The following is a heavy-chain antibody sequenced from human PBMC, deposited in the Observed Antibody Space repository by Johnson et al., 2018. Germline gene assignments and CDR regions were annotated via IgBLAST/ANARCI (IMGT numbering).Heavy chain of an antibody. CDR2: ISWNSGSI. J-gene: IGHJ3*02. D-gene: IGHD3-22*01. Sequence: VQLVESGGGLVQPGRSLRLSCAASGFTFDDYAMHWVRQAPGKGLEWVSGISWNSGSIGYADSVKGRFTISTDNAKNSLYLQMNSLRAEDTALYYCAKKKITMIVGGDAFDIWGQGTMVTVSS. CDR3: AKKKITMIVGGDAFDI. CDR1: GFTFDDYA. V-gene: IGHV3-9*01.